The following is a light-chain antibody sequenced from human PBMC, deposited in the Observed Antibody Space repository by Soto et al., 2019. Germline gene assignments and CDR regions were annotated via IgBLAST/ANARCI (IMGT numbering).Light chain of an antibody. Sequence: DIQMTQSPSTLSGSVGDRVTITCRASQTISSWLAWYQQKPGKAPKLLIYKASSSESGVPSRFSGSGSGTEFTFTISSLQPDDFASYYCQQYNSYPLTFGGGTKVDIK. CDR3: QQYNSYPLT. V-gene: IGKV1-5*03. CDR1: QTISSW. CDR2: KAS. J-gene: IGKJ4*01.